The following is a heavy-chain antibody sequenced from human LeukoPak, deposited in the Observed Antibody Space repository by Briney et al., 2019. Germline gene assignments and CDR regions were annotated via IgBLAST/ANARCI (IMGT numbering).Heavy chain of an antibody. Sequence: SVKVSCKASGGTFSSYAISWVRQAPGQGLEWMGGIIPIFGTANYAQKFQGRVTITADKSTSTAYMELSSLRAEDTAVYYCARDLGGYTLSPAPHYYYYMDVWGKGTTVTVSS. J-gene: IGHJ6*03. CDR1: GGTFSSYA. V-gene: IGHV1-69*06. D-gene: IGHD5-18*01. CDR3: ARDLGGYTLSPAPHYYYYMDV. CDR2: IIPIFGTA.